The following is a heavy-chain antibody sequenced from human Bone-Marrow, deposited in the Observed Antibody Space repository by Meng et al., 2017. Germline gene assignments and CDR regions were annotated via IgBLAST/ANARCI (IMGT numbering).Heavy chain of an antibody. CDR1: GFTFTTYW. V-gene: IGHV3-7*03. Sequence: GESLKISCTASGFTFTTYWMSWVRQAPGKGLEWVANLKQDGSEKFYVGSAKGRFTISRDNAKNSLYLQMNSLRSEDTAVYYCARDDDSSGYYLDWGQGTLVTVSS. CDR2: LKQDGSEK. D-gene: IGHD3-22*01. J-gene: IGHJ4*02. CDR3: ARDDDSSGYYLD.